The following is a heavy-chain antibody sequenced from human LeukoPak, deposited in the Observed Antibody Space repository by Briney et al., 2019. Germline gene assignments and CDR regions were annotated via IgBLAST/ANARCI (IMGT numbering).Heavy chain of an antibody. D-gene: IGHD3-9*01. CDR3: ARSVGDDILTGDYYYYYMDV. CDR2: IYYSGST. CDR1: GGSISSGGYY. V-gene: IGHV4-30-4*08. Sequence: SQTLSLTCTVSGGSISSGGYYWSWIRQPPGKGLEWIGYIYYSGSTYYNPSLKSRVTISVDTSKNQFSLKLSSVTAADTAVYYCARSVGDDILTGDYYYYYMDVWGKGTTVTVSS. J-gene: IGHJ6*03.